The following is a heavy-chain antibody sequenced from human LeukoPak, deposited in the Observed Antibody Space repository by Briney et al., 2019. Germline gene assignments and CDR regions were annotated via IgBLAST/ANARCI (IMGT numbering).Heavy chain of an antibody. V-gene: IGHV3-30-3*01. D-gene: IGHD6-19*01. CDR1: GFTFSSYA. Sequence: GGSLRLSCAASGFTFSSYAMHWVRQAPGKGLEWVAVISYDGSNKYYADSVKGRFTISRDNSKNTLYLQMNSLRAEDTAVYYCARGAEQWLVRGVLYFDYWGQGTLVTVSS. CDR2: ISYDGSNK. CDR3: ARGAEQWLVRGVLYFDY. J-gene: IGHJ4*02.